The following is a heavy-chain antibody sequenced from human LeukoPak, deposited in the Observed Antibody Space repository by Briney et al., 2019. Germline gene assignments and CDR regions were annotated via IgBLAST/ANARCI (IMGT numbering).Heavy chain of an antibody. CDR1: GGTFSSYA. CDR2: IIPIFGTA. V-gene: IGHV1-69*13. J-gene: IGHJ3*02. CDR3: ARDLKLIAVEDAFDI. Sequence: GASVKVSCKASGGTFSSYAISWVRQAPGQGLEWMGGIIPIFGTANYAQKFQGRVTITADESTSTAYMELSSLRSEDTAVYYCARDLKLIAVEDAFDIWGQGTMVTVSS. D-gene: IGHD6-19*01.